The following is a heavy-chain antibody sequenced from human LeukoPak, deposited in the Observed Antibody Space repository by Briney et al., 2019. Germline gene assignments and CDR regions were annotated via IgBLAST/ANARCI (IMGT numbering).Heavy chain of an antibody. D-gene: IGHD6-13*01. Sequence: ASVKVSCKASGYTFTGYYMHWVRQAPGQGLEWMGWINPNSGGTNYAQKFQGRVTMTRDTSISAAYMELSRLRSDDTAVYYCARDLAPAGYDFDYWGQGTLVTVSS. CDR1: GYTFTGYY. V-gene: IGHV1-2*02. J-gene: IGHJ4*02. CDR3: ARDLAPAGYDFDY. CDR2: INPNSGGT.